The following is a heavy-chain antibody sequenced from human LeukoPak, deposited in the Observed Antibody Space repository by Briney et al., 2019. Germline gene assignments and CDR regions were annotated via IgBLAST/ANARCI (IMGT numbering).Heavy chain of an antibody. Sequence: SETLSLTCNVSGDSINSGGYYWTWIRQYPGKGLEWIGFIYHSGRTNYNPSLKGRVTISIDTSRTQFSLKLDSVTAADTSVYCCARAGVTAIQVWYFDLWGRGTRVTVSS. D-gene: IGHD2-21*02. J-gene: IGHJ2*01. V-gene: IGHV4-31*03. CDR3: ARAGVTAIQVWYFDL. CDR1: GDSINSGGYY. CDR2: IYHSGRT.